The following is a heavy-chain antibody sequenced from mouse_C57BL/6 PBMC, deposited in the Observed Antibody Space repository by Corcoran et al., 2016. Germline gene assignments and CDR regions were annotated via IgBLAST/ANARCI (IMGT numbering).Heavy chain of an antibody. D-gene: IGHD6-1*01. CDR3: ARRLPQAMDY. J-gene: IGHJ4*01. V-gene: IGHV1-9*01. CDR2: IYPRSGNT. Sequence: QVQLQQSGAELMKPGASVKLSCKATGYTFTGYWIEWVKQRPGHGLEWIGEIYPRSGNTYYNAKFKGKATLTADKSSSTASMELRSLTSEDSAVYFCARRLPQAMDYWGQGTSVTVSS. CDR1: GYTFTGYW.